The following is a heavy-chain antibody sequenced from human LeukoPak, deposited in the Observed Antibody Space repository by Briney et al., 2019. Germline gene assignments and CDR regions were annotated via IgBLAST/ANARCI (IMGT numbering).Heavy chain of an antibody. CDR1: GGSISTYY. J-gene: IGHJ4*02. Sequence: PSETLSLTCTVSGGSISTYYWGWIRQPPGKGLEWIGSIYYSGSTYYNPSLKSRVTISVDTSKNQFSLKLSSVTAADTAVYYCARGNWGSYRYSDYWGQGTLVTVSS. CDR2: IYYSGST. CDR3: ARGNWGSYRYSDY. D-gene: IGHD3-16*02. V-gene: IGHV4-39*07.